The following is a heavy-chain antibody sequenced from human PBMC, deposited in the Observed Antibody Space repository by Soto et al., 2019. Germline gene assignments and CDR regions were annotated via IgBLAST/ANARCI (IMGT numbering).Heavy chain of an antibody. CDR1: VVTFISYA. D-gene: IGHD2-2*01. J-gene: IGHJ3*01. Sequence: LSLSCASCVVTFISYAMSWVHQAPGKGLDWVSRINSDGSSTCHADSVKGRFTISRDNAKNTLYLQMSSLRAEDTAVYYCARPQYLPDDVFDVWGRGTVVPV. CDR3: ARPQYLPDDVFDV. CDR2: INSDGSST. V-gene: IGHV3-74*01.